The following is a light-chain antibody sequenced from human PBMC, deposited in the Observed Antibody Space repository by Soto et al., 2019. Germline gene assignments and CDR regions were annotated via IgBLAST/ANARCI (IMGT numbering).Light chain of an antibody. V-gene: IGKV1-16*02. Sequence: DIQMTQSPSSLSASVGDSVTITCRASQDISNYLVWFQQKQGKAPKPLIYGASSLQTGVPSNFSGSGSGTECTLTITSLQPQDFATYYCQQYHNYPWTFGPGTKVEI. CDR2: GAS. J-gene: IGKJ1*01. CDR3: QQYHNYPWT. CDR1: QDISNY.